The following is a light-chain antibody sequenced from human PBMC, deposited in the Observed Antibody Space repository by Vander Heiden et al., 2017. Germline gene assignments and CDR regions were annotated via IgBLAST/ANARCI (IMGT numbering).Light chain of an antibody. J-gene: IGKJ1*01. CDR3: QQSDNTPHT. Sequence: DIQMTQSPSSLSASVGDRVTITCRASQSISSYLNWYHQKPGKAPKLLIYAASSLQSGVPSRFSGSGSGTDFTLTISSLQPEDFATYYCQQSDNTPHTFGQGTKVEIK. CDR1: QSISSY. CDR2: AAS. V-gene: IGKV1-39*01.